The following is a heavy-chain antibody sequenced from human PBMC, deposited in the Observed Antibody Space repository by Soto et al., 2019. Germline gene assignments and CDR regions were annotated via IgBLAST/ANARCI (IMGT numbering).Heavy chain of an antibody. D-gene: IGHD1-26*01. Sequence: SETLSLTCTVSGGSISSSSYYWGWIRQPPGKGLEWIGSIYYSGSTYYNPSLKSRVTISVDTSKNHFSLKLTSVTAADTAVYYCARDPSSVGNAFDIWGQGTMVTVSS. CDR2: IYYSGST. V-gene: IGHV4-39*02. J-gene: IGHJ3*02. CDR3: ARDPSSVGNAFDI. CDR1: GGSISSSSYY.